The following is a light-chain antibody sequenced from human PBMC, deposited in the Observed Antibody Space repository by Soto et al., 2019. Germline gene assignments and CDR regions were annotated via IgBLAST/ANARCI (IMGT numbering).Light chain of an antibody. J-gene: IGLJ2*01. CDR2: YDS. V-gene: IGLV3-21*04. Sequence: SYELTQPPSVSVAPGKTARITRGGNNIGSKSVHWYQQKPGQAPVLVIYYDSDRPSGIPERFSGSNSGNTATLTISRVEAGDEADYYCQVWDSSSHVVFGGGTKVTVL. CDR1: NIGSKS. CDR3: QVWDSSSHVV.